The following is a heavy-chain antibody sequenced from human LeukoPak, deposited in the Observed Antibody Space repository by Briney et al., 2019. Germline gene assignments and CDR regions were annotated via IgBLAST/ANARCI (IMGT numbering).Heavy chain of an antibody. J-gene: IGHJ4*02. Sequence: TGGSLRLSCAASGFPFSSYSMNWVRQAPGKGLEWVSSISSSSSYMFYADSVKGRFTISRDNAKNSLYLQMNSLRAEDSAVYYCAKDPQKWESYFDYWGQGTLVTVSS. CDR2: ISSSSSYM. V-gene: IGHV3-21*01. D-gene: IGHD1-26*01. CDR1: GFPFSSYS. CDR3: AKDPQKWESYFDY.